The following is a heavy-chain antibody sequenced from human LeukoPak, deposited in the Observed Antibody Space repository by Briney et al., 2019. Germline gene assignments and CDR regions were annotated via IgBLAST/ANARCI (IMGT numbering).Heavy chain of an antibody. CDR3: ARLIWNYQGGYFDY. CDR1: GGSISSYY. CDR2: IYTSGST. J-gene: IGHJ4*02. V-gene: IGHV4-4*07. D-gene: IGHD1-7*01. Sequence: SETLSLTCTVSGGSISSYYWSWIRPPAGKGLEWIGRIYTSGSTNYNPSLKSRVTMSVDTSKNQFSLKLSSVTAADTAVYYCARLIWNYQGGYFDYWGQGTLVTVSS.